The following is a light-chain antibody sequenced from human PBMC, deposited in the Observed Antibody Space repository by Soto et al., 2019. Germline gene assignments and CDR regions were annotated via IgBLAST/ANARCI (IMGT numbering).Light chain of an antibody. V-gene: IGLV2-11*01. Sequence: QSALTQPRSVFGSPGQSVTISCTGTSSDVGGYNYVSWYQQHPGKAPKLMIYDVTKRPSGVPDRFSGSKSGNTASLTISGLQAEDEADYYCCSYAGSYSFEVFGGGTKVTVL. J-gene: IGLJ2*01. CDR1: SSDVGGYNY. CDR3: CSYAGSYSFEV. CDR2: DVT.